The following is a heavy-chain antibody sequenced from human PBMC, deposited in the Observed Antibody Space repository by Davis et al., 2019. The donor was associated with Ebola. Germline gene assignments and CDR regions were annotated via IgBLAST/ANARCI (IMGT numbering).Heavy chain of an antibody. CDR3: ARDPGSSSFDY. D-gene: IGHD6-6*01. CDR1: GLSFSTYW. Sequence: PGGSVRLSCAASGLSFSTYWMSWVRQTPDKGLEFVANINQGGSVKNYVDSVKGRFTISRDNAKNSLYLQMNSLRAEDTAVYYCARDPGSSSFDYWGQGSLVTVSS. V-gene: IGHV3-7*03. J-gene: IGHJ4*02. CDR2: INQGGSVK.